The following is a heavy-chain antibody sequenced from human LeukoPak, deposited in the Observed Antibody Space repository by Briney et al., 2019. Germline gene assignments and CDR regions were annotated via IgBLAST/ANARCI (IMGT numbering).Heavy chain of an antibody. CDR3: ARDRTSTWYGGIDY. J-gene: IGHJ4*02. Sequence: ASVKVSCEASGYTFDVYYIHWVRQAPGQGLEWMGCINSNSGDTNHAQKFQGRVTMTRDTSITTAYMELSRLRFDDTAVYYCARDRTSTWYGGIDYWGQGTLVTVSS. D-gene: IGHD6-13*01. V-gene: IGHV1-2*02. CDR1: GYTFDVYY. CDR2: INSNSGDT.